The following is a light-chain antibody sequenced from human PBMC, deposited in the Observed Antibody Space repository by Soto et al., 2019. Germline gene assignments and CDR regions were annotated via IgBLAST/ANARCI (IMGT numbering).Light chain of an antibody. Sequence: IRMTQSPSSLSSSTGDRVTITCRASQVISIYLAWYQQKPGKSPKLLIYAASTLQSWVPSRLRGSGSGKDFTITIRCLQSEDFATYYCQQYYSYPPTFGQGTKVDI. J-gene: IGKJ1*01. V-gene: IGKV1-8*01. CDR2: AAS. CDR1: QVISIY. CDR3: QQYYSYPPT.